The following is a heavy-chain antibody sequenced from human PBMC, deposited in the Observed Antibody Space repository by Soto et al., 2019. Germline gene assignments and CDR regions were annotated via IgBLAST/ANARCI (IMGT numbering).Heavy chain of an antibody. D-gene: IGHD3-9*01. CDR3: ARVIDILTGPYPYYYYGMDV. J-gene: IGHJ6*02. CDR2: ISSSSSYI. Sequence: PGGSLRLSCAASVFTFSSYSMNWVRQAPGKGLEWVSSISSSSSYIYYADSVKGRFTISRDNAKNSLYLQMNSLRAEDTAVYYCARVIDILTGPYPYYYYGMDVWGQGTTVTVSS. CDR1: VFTFSSYS. V-gene: IGHV3-21*01.